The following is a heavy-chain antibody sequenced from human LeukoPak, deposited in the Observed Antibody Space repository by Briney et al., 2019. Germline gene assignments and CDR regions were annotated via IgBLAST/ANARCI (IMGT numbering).Heavy chain of an antibody. D-gene: IGHD6-19*01. CDR1: GYSISSRYY. CDR3: ARAYSNAWYSYFHH. V-gene: IGHV4-38-2*01. CDR2: IYHSGST. J-gene: IGHJ1*01. Sequence: PSETLSLTCAVSGYSISSRYYWGWIRQPPGKGLEWIGNIYHSGSTYYNPSLKSRLTISLDTSKNQFSLNLSSVTAADTAVYYCARAYSNAWYSYFHHWGQGTLVTVFS.